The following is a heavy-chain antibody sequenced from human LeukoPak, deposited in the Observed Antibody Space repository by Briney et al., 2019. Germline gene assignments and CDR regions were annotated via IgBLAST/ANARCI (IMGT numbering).Heavy chain of an antibody. CDR2: INPNSGGT. CDR1: GYTFTSYG. D-gene: IGHD1-7*01. V-gene: IGHV1-2*02. CDR3: ARDLGLELPDYYYYMDV. Sequence: ASVKVSCKASGYTFTSYGISWVRQAPGQELEWMGWINPNSGGTNYAQKFQGRVTMTRDTSISTAYMELSRLRSDDTAVYYCARDLGLELPDYYYYMDVWGKGTTVTVSS. J-gene: IGHJ6*03.